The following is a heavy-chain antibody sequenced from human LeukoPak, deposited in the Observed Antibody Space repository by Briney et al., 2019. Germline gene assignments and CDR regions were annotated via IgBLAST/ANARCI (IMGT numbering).Heavy chain of an antibody. CDR1: GFTFSSYA. D-gene: IGHD2/OR15-2a*01. Sequence: GGSLRLSCAASGFTFSSYAMSWVRQAPGKGLEWVSGISGSGGSTYYADSVKGRFTISRDNSKNTLYLQLNSLRVEDTAVYYCAKDQHFAISNYDCWGQGTLVTVSS. J-gene: IGHJ4*02. V-gene: IGHV3-23*01. CDR3: AKDQHFAISNYDC. CDR2: ISGSGGST.